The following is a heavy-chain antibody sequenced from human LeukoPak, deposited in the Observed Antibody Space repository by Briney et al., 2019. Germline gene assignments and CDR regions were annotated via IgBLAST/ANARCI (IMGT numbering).Heavy chain of an antibody. J-gene: IGHJ4*02. CDR1: GFTFSSFA. V-gene: IGHV3-23*01. D-gene: IGHD6-19*01. CDR2: ISGSGGST. Sequence: GGSLRLSCAASGFTFSSFAMSWVRQAPGKGLEWVSAISGSGGSTYYADSVKGRFTISRDNSKNTLYLQMNSLRAEDTAVYYCAKASSGWYDFDYWGQGTLVTVSS. CDR3: AKASSGWYDFDY.